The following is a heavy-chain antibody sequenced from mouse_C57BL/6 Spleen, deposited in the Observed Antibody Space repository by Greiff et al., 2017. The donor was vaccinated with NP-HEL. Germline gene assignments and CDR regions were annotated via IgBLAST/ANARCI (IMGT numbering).Heavy chain of an antibody. Sequence: EVQLQQSGPVLVKPGASVKMSCKASGYTFTDYYMNWVKQSHGKSLEWIGVINPYNGGTSYNQKFKGKATFTFDKSSSTDYMELNSLTSEVSAFYYCARSDSNFPYAMDYWGQGTSVTVSS. J-gene: IGHJ4*01. D-gene: IGHD2-5*01. CDR3: ARSDSNFPYAMDY. CDR2: INPYNGGT. CDR1: GYTFTDYY. V-gene: IGHV1-19*01.